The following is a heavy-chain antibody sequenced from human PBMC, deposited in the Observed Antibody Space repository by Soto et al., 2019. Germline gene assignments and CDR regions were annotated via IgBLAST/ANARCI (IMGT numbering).Heavy chain of an antibody. V-gene: IGHV4-59*01. D-gene: IGHD6-19*01. J-gene: IGHJ4*02. CDR3: ARGVAVAGKWDY. CDR1: GSSLSSYY. Sequence: SETLSLTCTVSGSSLSSYYWSWIRQPPGKGLEWIGYIYYSGSTNYNPSLKSRVTISVDTSKNQFSLKLSSVTAADTAVYYCARGVAVAGKWDYWGQGTLVAVPQ. CDR2: IYYSGST.